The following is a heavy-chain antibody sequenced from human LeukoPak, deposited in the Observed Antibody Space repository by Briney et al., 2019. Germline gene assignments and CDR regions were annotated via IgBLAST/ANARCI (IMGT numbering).Heavy chain of an antibody. CDR1: GASFSSSTYY. CDR3: ARHAGGISATGTRPFDY. D-gene: IGHD6-13*01. Sequence: SSETLSLTCTVSGASFSSSTYYWGWIRQPPGKGLEWIGRIYYSGSTYCNPSLKSRVAMSVDTSKNQFSLKLSSVTAADTAVYYCARHAGGISATGTRPFDYWGQGTLVTVSS. V-gene: IGHV4-39*01. CDR2: IYYSGST. J-gene: IGHJ4*02.